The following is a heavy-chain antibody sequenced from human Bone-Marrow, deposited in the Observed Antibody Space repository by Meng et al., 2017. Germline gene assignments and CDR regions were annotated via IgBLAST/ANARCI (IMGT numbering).Heavy chain of an antibody. V-gene: IGHV3-15*01. J-gene: IGHJ6*02. CDR3: TTPPYSSSWYYYYGMDV. CDR1: GFTFSNAW. D-gene: IGHD6-13*01. Sequence: GESLKISCAASGFTFSNAWMSWVRQAPGKGLEWVGRIKSKTDGGTTDYAAPVKGRFTISRDDSKNTLYLQMNSLKTEDTAVYYCTTPPYSSSWYYYYGMDVWGQGTTVTVS. CDR2: IKSKTDGGTT.